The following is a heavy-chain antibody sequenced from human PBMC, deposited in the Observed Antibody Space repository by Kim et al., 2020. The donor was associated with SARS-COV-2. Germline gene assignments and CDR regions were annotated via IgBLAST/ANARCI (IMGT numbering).Heavy chain of an antibody. CDR1: GYTFTSYY. CDR2: INPSGGST. CDR3: ASSQLVAAAGLDC. Sequence: ASVKVSCKASGYTFTSYYMHWVRQAPGQGLEWMGIINPSGGSTSYTQKFQGRVTMTRDTSTSTVYMELSSLRSEDTAVYYCASSQLVAAAGLDCWGQGTLVTVSS. V-gene: IGHV1-46*01. D-gene: IGHD6-13*01. J-gene: IGHJ4*02.